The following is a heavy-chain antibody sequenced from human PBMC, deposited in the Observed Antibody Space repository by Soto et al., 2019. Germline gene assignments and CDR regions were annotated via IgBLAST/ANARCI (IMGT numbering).Heavy chain of an antibody. CDR3: ARGPSGDKVDS. CDR2: IYDGGGT. CDR1: GGSISTVDYW. V-gene: IGHV4-30-4*01. Sequence: QVQLQESGPGLVKPSQTLSLTCTVSGGSISTVDYWWSWIRQSPDMGLEWIGHIYDGGGTYNNPSLAIXXTXSXXTSKSPLSLTLSSVSAADTAVYYCARGPSGDKVDSWGQGTLVTVSS. D-gene: IGHD3-10*01. J-gene: IGHJ4*02.